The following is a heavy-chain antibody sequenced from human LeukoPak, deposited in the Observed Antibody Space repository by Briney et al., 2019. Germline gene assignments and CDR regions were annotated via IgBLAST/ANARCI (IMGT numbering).Heavy chain of an antibody. D-gene: IGHD3-10*01. CDR3: ASYGSGSRY. Sequence: ETLSLTCTVSGGSISSYYWSWIRQPPGKGLEWIGYIYYSGSTNYNPSLKSRVTISVDTSKNQFSLKLSSVTAADTAVYYCASYGSGSRYWGQGTLVTVSS. J-gene: IGHJ4*02. CDR2: IYYSGST. CDR1: GGSISSYY. V-gene: IGHV4-59*08.